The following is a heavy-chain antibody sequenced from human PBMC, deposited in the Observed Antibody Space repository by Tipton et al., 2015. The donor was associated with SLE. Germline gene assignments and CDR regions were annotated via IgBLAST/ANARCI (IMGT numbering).Heavy chain of an antibody. J-gene: IGHJ5*02. V-gene: IGHV4-59*11. CDR2: LYYTGST. CDR1: GDSIISHY. D-gene: IGHD2-15*01. CDR3: ARDSQGYCSGGRCYAGGWFDP. Sequence: TLSLTCTVSGDSIISHYWSWVRQPPGKGLEWLGYLYYTGSTNYNPSLKSRVTMSVDTSKNQVSLKLSSVTAADTAVYYCARDSQGYCSGGRCYAGGWFDPWGQGTLVTVSS.